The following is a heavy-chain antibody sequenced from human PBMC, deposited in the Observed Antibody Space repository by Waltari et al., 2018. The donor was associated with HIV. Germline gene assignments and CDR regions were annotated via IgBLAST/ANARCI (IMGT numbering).Heavy chain of an antibody. CDR1: GFTFSSYS. Sequence: EVQLVESGGGLVKPGGSLRLSCAASGFTFSSYSMNWVRQAPGKGLEWVSSSSSSSGYIYYADSVKGRFTISRDNAKNSLYLQMNSLRAEDTAVYYCARPRGRAAAATGGNWFDPWGQGTLVTVSS. V-gene: IGHV3-21*01. CDR3: ARPRGRAAAATGGNWFDP. J-gene: IGHJ5*02. CDR2: SSSSSGYI. D-gene: IGHD6-13*01.